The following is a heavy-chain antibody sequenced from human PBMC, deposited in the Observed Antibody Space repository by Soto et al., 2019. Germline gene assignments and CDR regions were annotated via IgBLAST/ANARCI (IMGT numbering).Heavy chain of an antibody. Sequence: PVGSLRLSCAASGFTFDDYAMHWVRQAPGKGLEWVSGISWNSGSIGYADSVKGRFTISRDNAKNSLYLQMNSLRAEDTALYYCAKGSGYSYGPSGYFDYWGQGTLVTVSS. CDR2: ISWNSGSI. D-gene: IGHD5-18*01. CDR1: GFTFDDYA. J-gene: IGHJ4*02. V-gene: IGHV3-9*01. CDR3: AKGSGYSYGPSGYFDY.